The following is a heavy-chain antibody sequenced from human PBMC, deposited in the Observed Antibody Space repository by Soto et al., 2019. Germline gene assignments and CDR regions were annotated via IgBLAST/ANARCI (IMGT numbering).Heavy chain of an antibody. V-gene: IGHV1-24*01. D-gene: IGHD6-19*01. CDR2: FDPEDGET. Sequence: ASVKVSCKVSGYTLTELSMHWVRHAPGKGLEWIGGFDPEDGETIYAQKFQGRVTMTEDTSTDTAYMELSSLRSEDTAVYYCAGWSFGNYSYGMDVWGQGTTVTVSS. CDR1: GYTLTELS. J-gene: IGHJ6*02. CDR3: AGWSFGNYSYGMDV.